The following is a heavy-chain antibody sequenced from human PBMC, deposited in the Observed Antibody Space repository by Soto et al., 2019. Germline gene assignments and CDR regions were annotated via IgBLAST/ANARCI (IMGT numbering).Heavy chain of an antibody. CDR1: GFTFSSYG. V-gene: IGHV3-33*01. D-gene: IGHD6-13*01. CDR3: ARPLEQHQLGFGMDV. J-gene: IGHJ6*01. Sequence: HPGGSLRLSCAASGFTFSSYGMHWVRQAPGKGLEWVAVIWYDGSKIYYADSVKGRFTISRDNSKSTLYLQMNSLRAEDTAVYYCARPLEQHQLGFGMDVWGQGSPVTSPQ. CDR2: IWYDGSKI.